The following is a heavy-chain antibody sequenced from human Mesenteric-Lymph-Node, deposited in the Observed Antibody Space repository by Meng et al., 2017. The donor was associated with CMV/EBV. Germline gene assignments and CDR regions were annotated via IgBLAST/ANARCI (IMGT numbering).Heavy chain of an antibody. CDR3: ARDLSSNYQRIWFDP. J-gene: IGHJ5*02. CDR2: ISSSGNYI. CDR1: GFTLSSDM. V-gene: IGHV3-21*01. D-gene: IGHD1-7*01. Sequence: GESLKISCGISGFTLSSDMINWVRQAPGQGLEWVSSISSSGNYIYYSGSVKGRFTISRDNAKNSLYLQMNSLRAEDTAVYYCARDLSSNYQRIWFDPWGQGVLVTVSS.